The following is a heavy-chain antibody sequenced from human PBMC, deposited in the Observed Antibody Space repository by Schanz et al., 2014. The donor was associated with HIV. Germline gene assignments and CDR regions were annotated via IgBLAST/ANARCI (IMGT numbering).Heavy chain of an antibody. CDR2: ISSGGNTI. CDR3: ARGWRENSFDV. V-gene: IGHV3-48*02. J-gene: IGHJ3*01. CDR1: GFTFRRYS. D-gene: IGHD2-15*01. Sequence: EQLVESGGGVVQPGKSLRLSCAASGFTFRRYSMSWVRQTPARGLEWISFISSGGNTIYYADSVRGRFTVSRDDARNSLSLQLNSLRDEDTAVYFCARGWRENSFDVWGQGTIVTVSS.